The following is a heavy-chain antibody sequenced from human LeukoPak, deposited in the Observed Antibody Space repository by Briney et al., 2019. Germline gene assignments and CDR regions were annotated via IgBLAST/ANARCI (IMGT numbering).Heavy chain of an antibody. V-gene: IGHV3-23*01. J-gene: IGHJ4*02. D-gene: IGHD3-22*01. Sequence: PGRPLRLSRAASGITFSGNAMSWVRQAAGKGMEWVSAGRGSGRSTCYADSVKGWFTITRDNSKNTLYLQMNSLRAEDTAVYYCAKEVFDDSSGYSYYFDYWGQGTLVTVSS. CDR1: GITFSGNA. CDR3: AKEVFDDSSGYSYYFDY. CDR2: GRGSGRST.